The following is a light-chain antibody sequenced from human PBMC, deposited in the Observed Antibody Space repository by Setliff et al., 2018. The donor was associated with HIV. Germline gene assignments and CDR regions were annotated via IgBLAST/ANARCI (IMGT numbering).Light chain of an antibody. J-gene: IGLJ3*02. CDR3: QTWGTGIRV. CDR2: LNSDGSH. Sequence: QPVLAQSPPASASLGASVKLTCTLSSGHSNYAIAWHQQQPEKGPRYLMKLNSDGSHSKGDGIPDRFSGSSSGAERYLTISSLQSEDEADYYCQTWGTGIRVFGGGTQLTVL. CDR1: SGHSNYA. V-gene: IGLV4-69*01.